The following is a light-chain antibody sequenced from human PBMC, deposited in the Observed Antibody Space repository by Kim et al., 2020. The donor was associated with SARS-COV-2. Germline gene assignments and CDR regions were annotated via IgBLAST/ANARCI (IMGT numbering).Light chain of an antibody. Sequence: ELTQPPSASGTPGQRVTISCSGDTSNIASNYVYWYQQLPGTAPKLLIYRNDQRPSGIPDRFSGSKSGASASLAISGLRSEDEADYYCTSWDDSLRTILFGGGTQLTVL. CDR3: TSWDDSLRTIL. J-gene: IGLJ2*01. V-gene: IGLV1-47*01. CDR1: TSNIASNY. CDR2: RND.